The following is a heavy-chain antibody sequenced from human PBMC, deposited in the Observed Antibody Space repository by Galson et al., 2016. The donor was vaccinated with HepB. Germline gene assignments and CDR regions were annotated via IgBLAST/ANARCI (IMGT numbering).Heavy chain of an antibody. CDR3: ARACSRSYGYWGSCWFDT. CDR2: ISVYDGNT. V-gene: IGHV1-18*04. J-gene: IGHJ5*02. Sequence: SVKVSCKASGYTFTSYSINWVRQAPGQGLEWLGRISVYDGNTKYAQDFQGRVTMTTDTSTSTAYMELRSLRYDDTAMYYCARACSRSYGYWGSCWFDTWGQGTRVTVPS. CDR1: GYTFTSYS. D-gene: IGHD2-15*01.